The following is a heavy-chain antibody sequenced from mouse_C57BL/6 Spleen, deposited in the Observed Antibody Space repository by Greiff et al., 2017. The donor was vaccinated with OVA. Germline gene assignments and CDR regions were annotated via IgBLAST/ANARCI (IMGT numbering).Heavy chain of an antibody. V-gene: IGHV1-53*01. Sequence: QVQLQQPGTELVKPGASVKLSCKASGYTFTSYWMHWVKQRPGQGLEWIGNINPSNGGTNYNEKFKSKATLTVDKSSSTAYMQISSLTSEDTAIYYCARAFSTVSSLFDYWGQGTTLTVSS. CDR2: INPSNGGT. J-gene: IGHJ2*01. D-gene: IGHD1-1*01. CDR3: ARAFSTVSSLFDY. CDR1: GYTFTSYW.